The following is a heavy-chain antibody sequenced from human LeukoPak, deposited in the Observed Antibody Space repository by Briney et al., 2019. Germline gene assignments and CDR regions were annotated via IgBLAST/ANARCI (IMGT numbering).Heavy chain of an antibody. CDR2: INPNSGGT. D-gene: IGHD5-18*01. CDR1: GYTFTGYY. CDR3: ARESYTAMFYGMDV. V-gene: IGHV1-2*02. Sequence: GASVKVSCKASGYTFTGYYMHWVRQAPGQGLEWMGWINPNSGGTNYAQKFQGRVTMTRDTSISTAYMELSRLRSDDTAVYYCARESYTAMFYGMDVWGQGTTVTVSS. J-gene: IGHJ6*02.